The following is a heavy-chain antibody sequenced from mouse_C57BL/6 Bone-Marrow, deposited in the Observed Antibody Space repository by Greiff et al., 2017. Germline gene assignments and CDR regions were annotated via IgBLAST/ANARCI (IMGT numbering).Heavy chain of an antibody. J-gene: IGHJ2*01. D-gene: IGHD2-12*01. Sequence: VQLQQPGAELVRPGSSVKLSCKASGYTFTSYWIDWVKQRPGQGLEWIGNIYPSDSETHYNQKFKDKATLTVDKSSSTAYMQLSSLTSEDSAVYYCARRKYCYNFDYWGQGTTLTVSS. V-gene: IGHV1-61*01. CDR1: GYTFTSYW. CDR2: IYPSDSET. CDR3: ARRKYCYNFDY.